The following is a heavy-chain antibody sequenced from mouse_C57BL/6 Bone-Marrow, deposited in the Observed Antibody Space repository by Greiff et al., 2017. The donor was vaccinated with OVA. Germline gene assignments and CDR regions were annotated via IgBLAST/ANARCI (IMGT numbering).Heavy chain of an antibody. V-gene: IGHV1-7*01. J-gene: IGHJ3*01. Sequence: VKLQQSGAELAKPGASVKLSCKASGYTFTSYWMHWVKQRPGQGLEWIGYINPSSGYTKYNQKFKDKATLTADKSSSTAYMQLSSLTYEDSAVYYCAASYYSNFAWFAYWGQGTLVTVSA. CDR2: INPSSGYT. D-gene: IGHD2-5*01. CDR1: GYTFTSYW. CDR3: AASYYSNFAWFAY.